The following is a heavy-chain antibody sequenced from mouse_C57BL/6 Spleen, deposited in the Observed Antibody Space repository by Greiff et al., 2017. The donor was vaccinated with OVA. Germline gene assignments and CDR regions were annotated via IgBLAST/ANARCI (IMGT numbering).Heavy chain of an antibody. Sequence: VQLKQSGAELVKPGASVKISCKASGYAFSSYWMNWVKQRPGKGLEWIGQIYPGDGDTNYNGKFKGKATLTADKSSSTAYMQLSSLTSEDSAVYFCARLTTTVVATRGAMDYWGQGTSVTVSS. CDR1: GYAFSSYW. CDR2: IYPGDGDT. D-gene: IGHD1-1*01. J-gene: IGHJ4*01. V-gene: IGHV1-80*01. CDR3: ARLTTTVVATRGAMDY.